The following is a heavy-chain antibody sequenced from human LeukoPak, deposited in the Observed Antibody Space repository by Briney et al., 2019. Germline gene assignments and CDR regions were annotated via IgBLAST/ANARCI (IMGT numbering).Heavy chain of an antibody. J-gene: IGHJ3*02. Sequence: PGGSLRLSCAASGFTVSSNYMSWVRQAPGKGLEWVSVIYSGGSTYYADSVKGRFTISRDNSKNMLYLQMNSLRAEDTAVYYCARKYYDILTGYYDAFDIWGQGTMVTVSS. D-gene: IGHD3-9*01. CDR1: GFTVSSNY. CDR3: ARKYYDILTGYYDAFDI. V-gene: IGHV3-53*01. CDR2: IYSGGST.